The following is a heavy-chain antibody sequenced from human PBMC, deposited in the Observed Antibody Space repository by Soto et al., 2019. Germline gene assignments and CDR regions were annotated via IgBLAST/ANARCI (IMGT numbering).Heavy chain of an antibody. V-gene: IGHV4-59*01. J-gene: IGHJ6*02. Sequence: PSETLSLTCTVSGGSISSYYWSWIRQPPGKGLEWIGYIYYSGSTNYNPSLKSRVTISVDTSKNQFSLKLSSVTAADTAVYYCARVANDETIFGVVSSEYYYGMDVWGQGTTVTVSS. CDR1: GGSISSYY. D-gene: IGHD3-3*01. CDR2: IYYSGST. CDR3: ARVANDETIFGVVSSEYYYGMDV.